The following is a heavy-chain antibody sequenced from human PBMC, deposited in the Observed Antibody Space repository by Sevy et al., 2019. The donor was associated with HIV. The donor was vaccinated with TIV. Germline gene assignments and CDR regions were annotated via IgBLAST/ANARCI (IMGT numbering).Heavy chain of an antibody. Sequence: ASVKVSCKASGYSFTNYGIGWVRQAPGQGLEWMGWISGYNGYTNYAQNLQGRVTMTTDTLELRSLRSDDTAIYYCAKEGKNIRSWFDPWGQGTLVTVSS. D-gene: IGHD3-3*02. CDR3: AKEGKNIRSWFDP. V-gene: IGHV1-18*01. CDR1: GYSFTNYG. J-gene: IGHJ5*02. CDR2: ISGYNGYT.